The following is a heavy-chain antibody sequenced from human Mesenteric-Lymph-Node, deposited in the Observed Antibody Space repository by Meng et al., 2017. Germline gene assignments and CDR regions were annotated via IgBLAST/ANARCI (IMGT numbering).Heavy chain of an antibody. Sequence: GESLKISCAASGFIFIRYSMNWVRQAPGKGLEWVSSITDSGGSTYYADSVKGRFTISRDNSKSTLYLQVNSLRAEDTAVYYCAKLGGSGSYPFWGQGTLVTVSS. CDR2: ITDSGGST. J-gene: IGHJ4*02. CDR1: GFIFIRYS. V-gene: IGHV3-23*01. D-gene: IGHD3-10*01. CDR3: AKLGGSGSYPF.